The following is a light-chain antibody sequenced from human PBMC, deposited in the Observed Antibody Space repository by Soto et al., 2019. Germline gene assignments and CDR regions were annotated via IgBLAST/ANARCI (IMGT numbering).Light chain of an antibody. J-gene: IGLJ1*01. CDR2: ANN. CDR1: SSNIGAGYD. Sequence: QSVLTQPPSVSGAPGQRVTISCTGSSSNIGAGYDVHWYQQLPGTAPKLLIYANNNRPSGVPDRFSGSKSVTSASLAITGLQAEDEADYSCQSYDSSLSGSRVFGTGPKLTVL. V-gene: IGLV1-40*01. CDR3: QSYDSSLSGSRV.